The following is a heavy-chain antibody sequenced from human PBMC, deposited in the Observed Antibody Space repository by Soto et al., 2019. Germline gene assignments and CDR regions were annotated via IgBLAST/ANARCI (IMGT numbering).Heavy chain of an antibody. CDR3: AREVSSGWYRYGMDV. CDR1: GFTFSSYG. Sequence: QVQLVESGGGVVQPGRSLRLSCAASGFTFSSYGMHWVRQAPGKGLEWVAVIWYDGSNKYYADSVKGRFTISRDNSKNTLYLQMNSLRAEDTAVYYCAREVSSGWYRYGMDVWGQGTTVTVSS. V-gene: IGHV3-33*01. J-gene: IGHJ6*02. D-gene: IGHD6-19*01. CDR2: IWYDGSNK.